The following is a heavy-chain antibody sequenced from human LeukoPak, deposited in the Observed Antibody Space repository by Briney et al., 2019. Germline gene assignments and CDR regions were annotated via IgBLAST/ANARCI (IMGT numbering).Heavy chain of an antibody. CDR3: ATSPRSGGLRNWFDP. CDR2: FDPEDGET. D-gene: IGHD5-12*01. CDR1: GYTFTSYD. J-gene: IGHJ5*02. V-gene: IGHV1-24*01. Sequence: ASVKVSCKASGYTFTSYDINWVRQATGQGLEWMGGFDPEDGETIYAQKFQGRVTMTEDTSTDTAYMELSSLRSEDTAVYYCATSPRSGGLRNWFDPWGQGTLVTVSS.